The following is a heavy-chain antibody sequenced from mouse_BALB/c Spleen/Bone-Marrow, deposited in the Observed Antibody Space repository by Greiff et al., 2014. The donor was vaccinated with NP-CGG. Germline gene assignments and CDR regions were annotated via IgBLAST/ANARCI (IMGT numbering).Heavy chain of an antibody. V-gene: IGHV1S135*01. CDR2: IDPYYGGT. Sequence: EVQLQQSGPELEKPGASVKISCKASGYSLTGYNMNWVKQNNGKSLEWIGNIDPYYGGTSYNQKFKGKATLTIDKSSSTAYMQLKGLTSGDSAVYYCARGYYYGMDYWGQGTSVTVSS. CDR3: ARGYYYGMDY. J-gene: IGHJ4*01. CDR1: GYSLTGYN.